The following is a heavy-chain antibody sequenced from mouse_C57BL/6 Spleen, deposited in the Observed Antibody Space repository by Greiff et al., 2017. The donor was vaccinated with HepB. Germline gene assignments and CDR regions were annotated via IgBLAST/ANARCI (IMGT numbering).Heavy chain of an antibody. V-gene: IGHV1-82*01. D-gene: IGHD2-4*01. CDR3: AGDYGLHAMDY. J-gene: IGHJ4*01. CDR2: IYPGDGDT. Sequence: QVQLQQSGPELVKPGASVKISCKASGYAFSSSWMNWVKQRPGKGLEWIGRIYPGDGDTNYNGKFKGKATLTADKSSSTAYMQLSSLTSEDSAVYFCAGDYGLHAMDYWGQGTSVTVSS. CDR1: GYAFSSSW.